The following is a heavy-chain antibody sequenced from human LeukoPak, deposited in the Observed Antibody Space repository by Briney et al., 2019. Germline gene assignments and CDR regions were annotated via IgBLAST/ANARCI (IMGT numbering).Heavy chain of an antibody. Sequence: PGGSLRLSCAASGFTLSSYSMNRVRQAPGKGLEWVSYISSSSSTIYYADSVKGRFTISRDNAKNSLYLQMNSLRAEDTAVYYCARGGKLRYFDWLFGFDYWGQGTLVTVSS. J-gene: IGHJ4*02. CDR2: ISSSSSTI. V-gene: IGHV3-48*04. CDR1: GFTLSSYS. D-gene: IGHD3-9*01. CDR3: ARGGKLRYFDWLFGFDY.